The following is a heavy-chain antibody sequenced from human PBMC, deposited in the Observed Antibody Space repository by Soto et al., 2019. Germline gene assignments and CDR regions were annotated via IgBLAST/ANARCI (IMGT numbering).Heavy chain of an antibody. V-gene: IGHV4-34*01. CDR3: AREDFAISTHSYYYYGMDV. Sequence: QVQLQQWGAGLLKPSETLSLTCAVYGGSFSGYYWSWIRQPPGKGLEWIGEINHSGSTNYNPSLKSRVTISVDTSKNQFSLKLSSVTAADTAVYYCAREDFAISTHSYYYYGMDVWGQGTTVTVSS. CDR1: GGSFSGYY. CDR2: INHSGST. D-gene: IGHD3-3*01. J-gene: IGHJ6*02.